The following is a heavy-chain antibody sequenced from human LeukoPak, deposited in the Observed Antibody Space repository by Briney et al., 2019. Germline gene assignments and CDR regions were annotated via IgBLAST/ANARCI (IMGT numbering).Heavy chain of an antibody. CDR3: AKSDARRGYYGMDV. CDR2: ISGGGDST. V-gene: IGHV3-23*01. CDR1: GFTFSSYA. D-gene: IGHD5-24*01. Sequence: GGSLRLSCAASGFTFSSYAMTWVRQAPGKGLEWVSAISGGGDSTYYADSVKGWFTISRDNVKNTLYLQMNSLRAGDTAVYYCAKSDARRGYYGMDVWGQGTTVTVSS. J-gene: IGHJ6*02.